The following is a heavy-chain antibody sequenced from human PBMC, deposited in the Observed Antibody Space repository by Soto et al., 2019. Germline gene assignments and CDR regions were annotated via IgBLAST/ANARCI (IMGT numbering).Heavy chain of an antibody. CDR1: GFTFSSYA. Sequence: GGSLRLSCAASGFTFSSYAMSWVRQAPGKGLEWVSYISSSGTTMYYADSVKGRFTISRDSAKNSLYLQMNSLRAEDTAVYSCARGAETGYSGVDYWGQGTLVTVSS. D-gene: IGHD6-25*01. V-gene: IGHV3-48*01. J-gene: IGHJ4*02. CDR2: ISSSGTTM. CDR3: ARGAETGYSGVDY.